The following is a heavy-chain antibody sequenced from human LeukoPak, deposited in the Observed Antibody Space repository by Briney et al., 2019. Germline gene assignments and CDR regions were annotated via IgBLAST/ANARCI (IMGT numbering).Heavy chain of an antibody. CDR3: AKNGQSGFSFDP. V-gene: IGHV4-34*01. CDR2: GGNSGGT. Sequence: SETLSLTCAVYGGSLNGYYWSWIRQPPGKGLEWIGEGGNSGGTKFNPSLKSRVTISTDTSKNQFSLKLSSVTAADTAVYYCAKNGQSGFSFDPWGQGTLVTVSP. J-gene: IGHJ5*02. D-gene: IGHD1-26*01. CDR1: GGSLNGYY.